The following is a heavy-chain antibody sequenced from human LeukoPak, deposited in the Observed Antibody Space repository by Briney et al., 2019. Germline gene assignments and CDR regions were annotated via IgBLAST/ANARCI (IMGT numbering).Heavy chain of an antibody. CDR1: GYTLTGHY. D-gene: IGHD4/OR15-4a*01. CDR3: ARGGYGASPFDY. Sequence: GASVKVSCKASGYTLTGHYIHWVRQAPGQGLEWMGYINPKTGDTNYAQKFQGRVTLTRDTSTSTAYLELSRLRSDDTAIYYCARGGYGASPFDYWGQGTLVTVSS. V-gene: IGHV1-2*02. CDR2: INPKTGDT. J-gene: IGHJ4*02.